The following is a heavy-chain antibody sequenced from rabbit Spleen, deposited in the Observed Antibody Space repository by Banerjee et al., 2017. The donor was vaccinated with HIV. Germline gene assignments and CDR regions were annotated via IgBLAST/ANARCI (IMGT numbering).Heavy chain of an antibody. J-gene: IGHJ4*01. CDR1: GFSFSKTKD. CDR2: IYTPNGNA. Sequence: QEQLEESAGGLVNPGGSLTLTCTASGFSFSKTKDVCWVRQAPEKGLEWIGCIYTPNGNAYYASWAKGRFIMSRTSSTTVTLQMTSLTAADTATYFCARDLVAVIGWNFYLWGPGTLVTVS. V-gene: IGHV1S45*01. D-gene: IGHD1-1*01. CDR3: ARDLVAVIGWNFYL.